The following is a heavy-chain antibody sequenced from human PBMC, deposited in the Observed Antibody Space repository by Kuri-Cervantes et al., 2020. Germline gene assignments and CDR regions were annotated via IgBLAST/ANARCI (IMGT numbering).Heavy chain of an antibody. V-gene: IGHV3-11*01. J-gene: IGHJ3*02. CDR2: ISSSGSTI. Sequence: GGSLRLSYAAPGFTFSDYYMSWIRQAPGKGLEWVSYISSSGSTICYADSVKGRFTISRDNTKNSLYLQMDTLRAEDTATYYCVRVFSLGAFDDTFDIWGQGTMVTVSS. CDR1: GFTFSDYY. CDR3: VRVFSLGAFDDTFDI. D-gene: IGHD3-16*01.